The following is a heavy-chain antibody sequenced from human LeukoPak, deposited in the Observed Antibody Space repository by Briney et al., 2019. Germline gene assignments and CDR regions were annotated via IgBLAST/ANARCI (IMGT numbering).Heavy chain of an antibody. CDR3: ARVRGLRYYDSSGYYYTFDY. CDR2: INHSGST. J-gene: IGHJ4*02. Sequence: SETLSLTCAVYGGSFSGYYWSWIRQPPGKGLEWIGEINHSGSTNYNPSLKSRVTISVDTSKNQFSLKLSSETAADTAVYYCARVRGLRYYDSSGYYYTFDYWGQGTLVTVSS. V-gene: IGHV4-34*01. CDR1: GGSFSGYY. D-gene: IGHD3-22*01.